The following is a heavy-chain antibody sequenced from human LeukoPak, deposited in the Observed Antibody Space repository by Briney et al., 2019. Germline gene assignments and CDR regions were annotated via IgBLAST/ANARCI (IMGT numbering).Heavy chain of an antibody. CDR3: ARAVRGYSGYALYYYYMDV. CDR1: GGSFSGYY. J-gene: IGHJ6*03. V-gene: IGHV4-34*01. D-gene: IGHD5-12*01. Sequence: SETLSLTCAVYGGSFSGYYWSWIRQPPGKGRGWMGEINQSGSTTYNPSLKSGVTLSVDTSKNQFSLKLSSVTAADTAVYYCARAVRGYSGYALYYYYMDVWGKGTTVTVSS. CDR2: INQSGST.